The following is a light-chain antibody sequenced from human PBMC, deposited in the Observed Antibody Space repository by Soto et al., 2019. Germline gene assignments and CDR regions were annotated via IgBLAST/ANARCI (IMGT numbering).Light chain of an antibody. CDR2: STN. J-gene: IGLJ1*01. CDR3: LLYYSGAYV. Sequence: QAVVTQDPSLTVSPGGTVTLTCASNTGAVTSGYYANWFQQKPGQAPRSLIYSTNNKHSWTPARFSASLLGGKAALTLSGVKPEDEADYYCLLYYSGAYVFGTGTKVTVL. V-gene: IGLV7-43*01. CDR1: TGAVTSGYY.